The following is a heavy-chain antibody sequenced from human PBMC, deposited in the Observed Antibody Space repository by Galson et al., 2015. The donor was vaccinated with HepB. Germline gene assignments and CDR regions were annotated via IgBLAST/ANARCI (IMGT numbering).Heavy chain of an antibody. CDR1: GFTFGDYY. J-gene: IGHJ6*02. D-gene: IGHD5-18*01. Sequence: SLRLSCAASGFTFGDYYMSWIRQAPGKGLEWVSYISTSSSYTNYADSVKGRFTISRDNAKNSLYLQMNSLRAEDTAVYYCARYTAPYYYYYGMDVWGRGTTVAVSS. CDR3: ARYTAPYYYYYGMDV. V-gene: IGHV3-11*06. CDR2: ISTSSSYT.